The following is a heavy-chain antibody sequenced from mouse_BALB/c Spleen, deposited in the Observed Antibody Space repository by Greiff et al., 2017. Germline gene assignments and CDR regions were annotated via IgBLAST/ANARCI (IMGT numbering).Heavy chain of an antibody. J-gene: IGHJ2*01. CDR3: ARQGLAYYFDY. Sequence: EVHLVESGGDLVKPGGSLKLSCAASGFTFSSYGMSWVRQTPDKRLEWVATISSGGSYTYYPDSVKGRFTISRDNAKNTLYLQMSSLKSEDTAMYYCARQGLAYYFDYWGQGTTLTVSS. D-gene: IGHD4-1*01. CDR2: ISSGGSYT. CDR1: GFTFSSYG. V-gene: IGHV5-6*01.